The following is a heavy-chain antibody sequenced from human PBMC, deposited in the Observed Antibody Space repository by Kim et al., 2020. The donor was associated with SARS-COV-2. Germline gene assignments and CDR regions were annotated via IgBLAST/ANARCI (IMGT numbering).Heavy chain of an antibody. D-gene: IGHD1-26*01. CDR2: IKSKTDGGTT. Sequence: GGSLRLSCAASGFTFSNAWMSWVRQAPGKGLEWVGRIKSKTDGGTTDYAAPVKGRFTISRDDSKNTLYLQMNSLKTEDTAVYYCTGPRGSFPQSFDYWGQGTLVTVSS. V-gene: IGHV3-15*01. J-gene: IGHJ4*02. CDR3: TGPRGSFPQSFDY. CDR1: GFTFSNAW.